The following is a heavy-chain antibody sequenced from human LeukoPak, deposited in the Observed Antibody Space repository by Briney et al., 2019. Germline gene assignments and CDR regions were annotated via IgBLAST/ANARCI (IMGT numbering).Heavy chain of an antibody. D-gene: IGHD4-17*01. CDR3: ARTDYGDSEPYFDY. V-gene: IGHV4-61*02. CDR2: IYTSGST. J-gene: IGHJ4*02. CDR1: GGSISSGSYY. Sequence: SQTLSLTCTVSGGSISSGSYYWSWIRQPAGKGLGWIGRIYTSGSTNYNPSPKSRVTIPGNTSKNQFSLKLSSVTAGDTAVYYCARTDYGDSEPYFDYWGQGTLVTVSS.